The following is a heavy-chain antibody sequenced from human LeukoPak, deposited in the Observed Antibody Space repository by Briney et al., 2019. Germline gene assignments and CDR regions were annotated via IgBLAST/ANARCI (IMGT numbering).Heavy chain of an antibody. J-gene: IGHJ3*02. D-gene: IGHD6-19*01. V-gene: IGHV4-59*01. CDR2: IYFSGGT. CDR1: GGSISNYY. Sequence: SETLSLTCTVSGGSISNYYWSWIRQTPGKGLEWIGYIYFSGGTNYNPSLQSRVTISGDTSKNQFSLKLTSVTAADTAVYYCARGEDRSGWSQKGAFDIWGQGTMVTVSS. CDR3: ARGEDRSGWSQKGAFDI.